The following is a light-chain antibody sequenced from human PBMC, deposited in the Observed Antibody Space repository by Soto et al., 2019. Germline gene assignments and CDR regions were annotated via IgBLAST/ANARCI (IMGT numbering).Light chain of an antibody. CDR3: LQYHNLWT. CDR2: RAS. CDR1: QNIYSN. J-gene: IGKJ1*01. V-gene: IGKV3-15*01. Sequence: IMMTQSPASLSVSPGERATLSCRASQNIYSNIAWYQQRPGQAPSLLIYRASTRATGVPVRLSCSGSGTEFPLTISGLQSEDFAVYSCLQYHNLWTFGQGTKVEIK.